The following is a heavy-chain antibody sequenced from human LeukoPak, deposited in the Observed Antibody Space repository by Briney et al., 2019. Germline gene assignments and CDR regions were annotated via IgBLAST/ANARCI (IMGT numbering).Heavy chain of an antibody. CDR3: AKHKLRWTTNIDY. D-gene: IGHD4-23*01. CDR2: ISYDGSNK. V-gene: IGHV3-30*18. CDR1: GFPFNNAW. Sequence: QPGGSLRLSCAASGFPFNNAWMTWVRQAPGKGLEWVAVISYDGSNKYYADSVKGRFTFSRDNSKNTLYLQLNSLRAEDTALYYCAKHKLRWTTNIDYWGQGTLVTVSS. J-gene: IGHJ4*02.